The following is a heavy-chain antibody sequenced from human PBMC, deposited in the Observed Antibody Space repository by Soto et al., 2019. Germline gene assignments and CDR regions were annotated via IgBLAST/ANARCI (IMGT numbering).Heavy chain of an antibody. D-gene: IGHD2-15*01. V-gene: IGHV3-23*01. CDR1: GFTFSSYA. CDR2: ISGSGGST. J-gene: IGHJ4*02. Sequence: GESLKISCAASGFTFSSYAMSWVRQAPGKGLEWVSAISGSGGSTYYADSVKGRFTISRDNSKNTLYLQMNSLRAEDTAVYYCAKSHVVVVAAIDYWGQGTLVTVSS. CDR3: AKSHVVVVAAIDY.